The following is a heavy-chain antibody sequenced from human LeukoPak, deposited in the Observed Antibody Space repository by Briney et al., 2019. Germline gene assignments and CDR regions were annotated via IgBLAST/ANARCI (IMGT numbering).Heavy chain of an antibody. CDR1: PFTFSGHW. Sequence: GGSLRLSCAASPFTFSGHWMSWVRQAPGKGLEWVANIKEDGSEKYYLDSVKGRFTISRDNAKNSLHLQINSLRVEDTAVYYCARNSFAELMLLGSAYGMDVWGQGTTVTVSS. CDR2: IKEDGSEK. J-gene: IGHJ6*02. V-gene: IGHV3-7*01. D-gene: IGHD1-7*01. CDR3: ARNSFAELMLLGSAYGMDV.